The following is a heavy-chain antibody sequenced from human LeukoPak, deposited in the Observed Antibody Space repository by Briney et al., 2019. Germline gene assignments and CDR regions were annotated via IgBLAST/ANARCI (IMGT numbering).Heavy chain of an antibody. V-gene: IGHV3-21*01. CDR3: ARARDYGFDY. Sequence: GGSLTLSCAASGFTFSTYTMTWVRQAPGKGLEWVSPISSSSTYIYYADSMKGRFTISRDNANNSLNLHMNSLRAEDTAVYYCARARDYGFDYWGQGTLVTVSS. J-gene: IGHJ4*02. CDR1: GFTFSTYT. CDR2: ISSSSTYI. D-gene: IGHD4-17*01.